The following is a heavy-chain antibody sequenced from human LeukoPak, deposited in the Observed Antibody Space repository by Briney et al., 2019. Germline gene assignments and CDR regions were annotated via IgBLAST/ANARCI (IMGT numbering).Heavy chain of an antibody. J-gene: IGHJ6*02. V-gene: IGHV3-49*04. Sequence: GGSLRLSCTASGFTFADFAVSWVRQAPGKGLQWIGLIRTEAVGGATEYATSVRGRFTVSRDGSKGIAYLQMNSLKTEDTGVYYCARMMPGMDVWGQGTTATVSS. CDR3: ARMMPGMDV. CDR2: IRTEAVGGAT. D-gene: IGHD2-2*01. CDR1: GFTFADFA.